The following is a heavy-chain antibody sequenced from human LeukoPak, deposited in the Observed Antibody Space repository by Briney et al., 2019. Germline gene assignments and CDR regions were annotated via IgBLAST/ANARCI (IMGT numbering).Heavy chain of an antibody. J-gene: IGHJ4*02. D-gene: IGHD6-19*01. CDR2: ISGSGSTI. Sequence: GGSLRLSWAASGFTFSSYEMNWVRQAPGKGLEWVSYISGSGSTIYYGDSLEGRFTISRDNANNSLYLQINSLRVEDTAVYYCATLWDPVAGTTQPLLWGQGTLVTVSS. CDR3: ATLWDPVAGTTQPLL. CDR1: GFTFSSYE. V-gene: IGHV3-48*03.